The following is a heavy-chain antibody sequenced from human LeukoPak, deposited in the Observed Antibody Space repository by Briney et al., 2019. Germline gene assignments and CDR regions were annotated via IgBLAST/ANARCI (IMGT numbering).Heavy chain of an antibody. V-gene: IGHV3-48*03. J-gene: IGHJ4*02. D-gene: IGHD3-10*01. Sequence: GGSLRLSCAASGFTFSSYEMNWVRQAPGKGLEWGSYISSSGSTIYYADSVKGRFTISRDNAKNSLYLQMNSLRAEDTAVYYCARDMVWFGELFETLFDYWGQGTLVTVSS. CDR3: ARDMVWFGELFETLFDY. CDR1: GFTFSSYE. CDR2: ISSSGSTI.